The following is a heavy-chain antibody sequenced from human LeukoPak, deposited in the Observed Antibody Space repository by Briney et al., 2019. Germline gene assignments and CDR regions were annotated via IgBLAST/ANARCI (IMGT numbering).Heavy chain of an antibody. J-gene: IGHJ4*02. D-gene: IGHD6-19*01. CDR1: XXXXXXXX. CDR2: ISXDGSXK. Sequence: PGRSLRLSCAAXXXXXXXXXXXXVXXXXXXXXXXXXXISXDGSXKXYADSVKGRFTISRDNSKNTLYLQINSLRPEDTAVYYCAKVVRWLDPDFDYWGQGTLVTVSS. V-gene: IGHV3-30*18. CDR3: AKVVRWLDPDFDY.